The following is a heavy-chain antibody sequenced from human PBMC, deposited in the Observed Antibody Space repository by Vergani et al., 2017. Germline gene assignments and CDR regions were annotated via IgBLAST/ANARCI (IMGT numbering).Heavy chain of an antibody. J-gene: IGHJ5*02. Sequence: QVQLQESGPGLVKPSQTLSLTCTVSGGSISSGDYYWSWIRQPPGKGLEWIGYIYYSGSTYYNPSLKSRVTISVDTSKNQFSLKLSSVTAADTAVYYCARGITMILVVTSEGSWFDPWGQGTLVTVSS. D-gene: IGHD3-22*01. CDR3: ARGITMILVVTSEGSWFDP. CDR2: IYYSGST. CDR1: GGSISSGDYY. V-gene: IGHV4-30-4*01.